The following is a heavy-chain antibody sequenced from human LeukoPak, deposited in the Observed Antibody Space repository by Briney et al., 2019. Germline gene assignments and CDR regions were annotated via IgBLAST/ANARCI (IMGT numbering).Heavy chain of an antibody. CDR1: GFTFSSYA. Sequence: GGSLRLSCAASGFTFSSYAMHWVRQAPGKGLEWVPVISYDGSNKYYADSVKGRFTISRDNSKNTLYLQMNSLRAEDTAVYYCAKDRSSSWYHSYFDYWGQGTLVTVSS. CDR3: AKDRSSSWYHSYFDY. J-gene: IGHJ4*02. V-gene: IGHV3-30*04. D-gene: IGHD6-13*01. CDR2: ISYDGSNK.